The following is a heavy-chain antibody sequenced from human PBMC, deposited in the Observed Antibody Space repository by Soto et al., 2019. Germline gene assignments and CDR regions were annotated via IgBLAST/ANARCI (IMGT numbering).Heavy chain of an antibody. Sequence: GGSVRLSXAASGFTFSNAWMSWVRQAPGKGLEWVGRIKSKTDGGTTDYAAPVKGRFTISRDDSKNTLYLQMNSLKTEDTAVYYCTTDYPRSLPGYWGQGTLVTVSS. CDR2: IKSKTDGGTT. CDR1: GFTFSNAW. CDR3: TTDYPRSLPGY. J-gene: IGHJ4*02. V-gene: IGHV3-15*01.